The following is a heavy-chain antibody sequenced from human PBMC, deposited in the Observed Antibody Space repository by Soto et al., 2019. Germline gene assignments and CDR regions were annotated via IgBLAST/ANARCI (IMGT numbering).Heavy chain of an antibody. CDR2: IYFTGTT. Sequence: SETLSLTCDVSGYAISSGFYWAWIRQPPGKRLEWIGNIYFTGTTSYNPSLKTRVTMSVDTSKNQFSLRLSSVTAADTAVFYCARVRRIGMSGSPGDSWGQGTQVT. CDR3: ARVRRIGMSGSPGDS. J-gene: IGHJ4*02. CDR1: GYAISSGFY. V-gene: IGHV4-38-2*01. D-gene: IGHD3-10*01.